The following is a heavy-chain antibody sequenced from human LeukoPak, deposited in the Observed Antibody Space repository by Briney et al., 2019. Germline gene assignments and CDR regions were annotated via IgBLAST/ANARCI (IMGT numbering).Heavy chain of an antibody. CDR3: ARDRKYDFWSGSYRWLDP. CDR1: GYTFTSHY. J-gene: IGHJ5*02. Sequence: ASVKVSCKASGYTFTSHYIHWVRQAPGQGVEWMGEVHPSGGSTTYAQKFQGRVTLTSDTSTNIVYMELRSLRSKDTAVYYCARDRKYDFWSGSYRWLDPWGQGTLVTVSS. CDR2: VHPSGGST. V-gene: IGHV1-46*01. D-gene: IGHD3-3*01.